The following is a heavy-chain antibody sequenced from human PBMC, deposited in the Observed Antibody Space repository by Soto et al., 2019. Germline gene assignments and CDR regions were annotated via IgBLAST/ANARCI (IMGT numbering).Heavy chain of an antibody. J-gene: IGHJ4*02. CDR2: VYYTGST. CDR3: ARSVAVPGAHIDY. D-gene: IGHD6-19*01. CDR1: GGSISGSY. Sequence: SETLSLTCSVSGGSISGSYWSWIRQSPGKGLEWLGYVYYTGSTNYSPPLRSRVSISVDTSKNEFSLRLSSVTAADTAVYFCARSVAVPGAHIDYWGQGTQVTVSS. V-gene: IGHV4-59*01.